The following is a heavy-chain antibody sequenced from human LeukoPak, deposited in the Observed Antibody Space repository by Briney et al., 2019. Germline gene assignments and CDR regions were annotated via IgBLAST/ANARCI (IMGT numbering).Heavy chain of an antibody. Sequence: PSETLSLTCTVSGVSISSSYSYWGWIRQPPGMGLEWIGSIYYTGNTYYNASLKSQVSISIDTSKNQFSLKLTSVTAADTAVYYCARDLRLSPYSGGWPLDYWGQGTLVTVSS. D-gene: IGHD6-19*01. CDR3: ARDLRLSPYSGGWPLDY. J-gene: IGHJ4*02. V-gene: IGHV4-39*02. CDR1: GVSISSSYSY. CDR2: IYYTGNT.